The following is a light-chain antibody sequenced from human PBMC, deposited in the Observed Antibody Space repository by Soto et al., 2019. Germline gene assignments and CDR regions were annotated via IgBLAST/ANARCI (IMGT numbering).Light chain of an antibody. J-gene: IGLJ1*01. CDR3: SSYSDSDTKV. V-gene: IGLV2-14*01. CDR2: EVT. Sequence: QSALTQPASVSGSPGQSITIFCTGTSSDVGAYKFVSWYRHHPGRAPQVMIYEVTNRPSGVSSRFSGSKSDTTAYLTISGLQAEDEADYYCSSYSDSDTKVFGTGTKLTVL. CDR1: SSDVGAYKF.